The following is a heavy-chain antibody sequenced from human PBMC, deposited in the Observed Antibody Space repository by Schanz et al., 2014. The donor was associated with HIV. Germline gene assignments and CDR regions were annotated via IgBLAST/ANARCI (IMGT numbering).Heavy chain of an antibody. V-gene: IGHV4-34*02. Sequence: QVPLQQWGAGLLKPSETLSLTCAVYGSSVTYFYWTWIRQSPGKGLEWIAEVNHSGDTNYNPSLKSRVTMAVDMSKNQFPLKMTSRTAADTAVYYCAGRGKYCSGDSCYGLDYWGQGTLVSVSS. J-gene: IGHJ4*02. D-gene: IGHD2-15*01. CDR2: VNHSGDT. CDR3: AGRGKYCSGDSCYGLDY. CDR1: GSSVTYFY.